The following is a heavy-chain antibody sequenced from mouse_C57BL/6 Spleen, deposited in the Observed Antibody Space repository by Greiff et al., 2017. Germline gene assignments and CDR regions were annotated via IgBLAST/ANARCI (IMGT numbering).Heavy chain of an antibody. CDR1: GYSFTSYY. CDR2: IYPGSGNT. Sequence: VQLQQSGPELVKPGASVKISCKASGYSFTSYYIHWVKQRPGQGLEWIGWIYPGSGNTKYNEKFKGKATLTADTSSSTAYMQLSSLTSEDSAVYYCAREEATVVASTGTDYWGQGTTLTVSS. J-gene: IGHJ2*01. V-gene: IGHV1-66*01. CDR3: AREEATVVASTGTDY. D-gene: IGHD1-1*01.